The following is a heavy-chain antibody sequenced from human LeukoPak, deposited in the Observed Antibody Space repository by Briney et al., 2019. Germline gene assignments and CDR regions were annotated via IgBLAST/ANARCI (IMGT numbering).Heavy chain of an antibody. CDR2: TYSGGSS. D-gene: IGHD2-2*01. Sequence: GGSLRLSCAASGFTVTTNYMSWVRQAPGNGLEWVSVTYSGGSSYYADSVQGRFTVSRDISKNTVYLQMSSLRAEDTALYYCARIPGTGTSRWFDSWGQGTPVTVSS. J-gene: IGHJ5*01. CDR3: ARIPGTGTSRWFDS. CDR1: GFTVTTNY. V-gene: IGHV3-53*01.